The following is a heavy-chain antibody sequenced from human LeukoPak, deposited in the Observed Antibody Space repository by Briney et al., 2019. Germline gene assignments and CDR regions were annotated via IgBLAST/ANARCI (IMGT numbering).Heavy chain of an antibody. CDR1: GYTFTAYY. D-gene: IGHD5-18*01. CDR2: ITPNSGGT. CDR3: AREVVDTAMVIDY. V-gene: IGHV1-2*02. Sequence: ASVKVSCKASGYTFTAYYMHWVRQAPGQGLEWMGWITPNSGGTKYAQRFQGRVTMTRDTSISTAYMELSGLRSDDTAVYYCAREVVDTAMVIDYWGQGTLVTVSS. J-gene: IGHJ4*02.